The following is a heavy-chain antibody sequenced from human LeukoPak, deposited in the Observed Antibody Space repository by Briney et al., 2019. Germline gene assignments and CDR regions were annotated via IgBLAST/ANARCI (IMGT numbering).Heavy chain of an antibody. CDR3: ARDEDSSGYCFDY. CDR1: GYTSTGYY. V-gene: IGHV1-2*02. D-gene: IGHD3-22*01. CDR2: INPNSGGT. J-gene: IGHJ4*02. Sequence: ASVRVSCKASGYTSTGYYMHWVRQAPGQGLEWMGWINPNSGGTNCAQKFLGRVTMTRDTSISTAYMELSRLRSDDTAVYFCARDEDSSGYCFDYWGQGTLVTVSS.